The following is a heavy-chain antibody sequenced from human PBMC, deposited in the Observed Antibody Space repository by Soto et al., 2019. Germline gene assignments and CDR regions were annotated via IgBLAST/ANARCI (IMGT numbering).Heavy chain of an antibody. Sequence: GWSLRLSCASSGFTVISNYMSWVRQAPGKGLEWVSVIYSGGSTYYADSVKGRFTISRDNSKNTLYLQMNSLRAEDTAVYYCARDDPAGYSYGKFDYWGQGTLVNVS. D-gene: IGHD5-18*01. V-gene: IGHV3-53*01. CDR1: GFTVISNY. CDR2: IYSGGST. J-gene: IGHJ4*02. CDR3: ARDDPAGYSYGKFDY.